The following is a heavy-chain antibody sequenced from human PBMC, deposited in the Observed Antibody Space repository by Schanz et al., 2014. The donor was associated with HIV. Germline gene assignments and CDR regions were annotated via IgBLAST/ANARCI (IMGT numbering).Heavy chain of an antibody. J-gene: IGHJ4*02. Sequence: QVQLQQWGAGLLKPSETLSLTCAVYGGSFSTNYWSWIRQLPGKGLEWIGETNHRGTTNYNPSLKSRLTISADTSKTQFSLNLKSVTAADTAIYYCASLMVGSTYGLFDSWGQGTLVTVSS. CDR3: ASLMVGSTYGLFDS. CDR1: GGSFSTNY. CDR2: TNHRGTT. D-gene: IGHD1-26*01. V-gene: IGHV4-34*01.